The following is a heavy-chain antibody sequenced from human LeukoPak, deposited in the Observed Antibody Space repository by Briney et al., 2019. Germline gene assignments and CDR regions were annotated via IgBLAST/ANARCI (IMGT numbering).Heavy chain of an antibody. Sequence: QPGGSLRLSCAASGFTVSSNYMSWVRQAPGRGLEWVSVIYSGGRTYYADSGKGRFTISRDNSKNTLYLQMNSLRAEDTAVYYCARESNSDYYLSYWGQGTLVTVSS. CDR2: IYSGGRT. V-gene: IGHV3-66*01. J-gene: IGHJ4*02. CDR3: ARESNSDYYLSY. CDR1: GFTVSSNY. D-gene: IGHD3-22*01.